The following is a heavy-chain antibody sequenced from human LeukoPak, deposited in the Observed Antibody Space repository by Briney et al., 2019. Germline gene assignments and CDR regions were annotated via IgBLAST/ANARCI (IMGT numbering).Heavy chain of an antibody. CDR1: GFTFSSYS. Sequence: GGSLRLSCAASGFTFSSYSMNWVRQAPGKGLEWVSSISSSSSYIYYADSVKGRFTISRDNAKNSLYLQMNSLRAEDTAVYYCARDHRLRSTSCPACWGQGTLVTVSS. V-gene: IGHV3-21*01. CDR3: ARDHRLRSTSCPAC. D-gene: IGHD2-2*01. CDR2: ISSSSSYI. J-gene: IGHJ4*02.